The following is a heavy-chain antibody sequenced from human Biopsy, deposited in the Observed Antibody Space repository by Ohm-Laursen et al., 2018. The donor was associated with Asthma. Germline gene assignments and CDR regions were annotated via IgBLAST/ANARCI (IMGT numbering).Heavy chain of an antibody. J-gene: IGHJ4*02. CDR3: AKDFRGIAVAGDRGFDY. D-gene: IGHD6-19*01. CDR1: GFTFRTSW. Sequence: GSLRLSCAASGFTFRTSWMTWVREAPGKGMEWVDNIKEDGSEKNYVDSVKGRFTISRDNGKNSLYLQMNSLRAEDTAVYYCAKDFRGIAVAGDRGFDYWGQGTLVTVSS. V-gene: IGHV3-7*05. CDR2: IKEDGSEK.